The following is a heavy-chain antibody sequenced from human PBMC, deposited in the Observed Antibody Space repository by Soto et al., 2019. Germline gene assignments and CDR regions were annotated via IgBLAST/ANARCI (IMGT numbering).Heavy chain of an antibody. CDR2: IYYSGST. Sequence: DTLSLTCPFSGVSISSYYWSCIRQPPGKGLEWIGYIYYSGSTNYNPSLKSRVTISVDTSKNQFSLKLSSVTAADTAVYYCVRQGGIPPIAFDPGGQGTLVPVPS. CDR1: GVSISSYY. D-gene: IGHD6-13*01. V-gene: IGHV4-59*07. CDR3: VRQGGIPPIAFDP. J-gene: IGHJ5*02.